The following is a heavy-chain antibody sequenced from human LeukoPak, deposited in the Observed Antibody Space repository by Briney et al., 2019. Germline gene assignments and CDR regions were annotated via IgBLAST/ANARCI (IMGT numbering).Heavy chain of an antibody. Sequence: SETLSLTCTVSGGSISSSSYYWGWIRQPPGKGLEWIGIVYYSGRTSYNPSLKSRVTISVDTSKNQFSLKLSSVTAADTAVYYCARPGGDYYDSSGYLLVHPPPYAFDIWGQGTMVTVSS. CDR2: VYYSGRT. D-gene: IGHD3-22*01. J-gene: IGHJ3*02. CDR1: GGSISSSSYY. V-gene: IGHV4-39*01. CDR3: ARPGGDYYDSSGYLLVHPPPYAFDI.